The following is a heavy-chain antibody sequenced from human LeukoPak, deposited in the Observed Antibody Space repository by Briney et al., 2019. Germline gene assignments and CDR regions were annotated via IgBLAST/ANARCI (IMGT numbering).Heavy chain of an antibody. J-gene: IGHJ6*02. V-gene: IGHV3-48*01. D-gene: IGHD6-19*01. CDR3: ARVKVSSGWYGYYGMDV. Sequence: GGSLRLSCAASGFTFSSYSMNWGRQAPGKGLEWVSYISSSSSTLYYADSVKGRFTISRDNAKNSLYLQMNSLRAEDTAVYYCARVKVSSGWYGYYGMDVWGQGTTVTVSS. CDR2: ISSSSSTL. CDR1: GFTFSSYS.